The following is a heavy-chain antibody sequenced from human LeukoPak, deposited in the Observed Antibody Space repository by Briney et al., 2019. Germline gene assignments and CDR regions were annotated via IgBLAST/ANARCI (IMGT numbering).Heavy chain of an antibody. CDR1: GFTFSSYA. D-gene: IGHD3-10*01. V-gene: IGHV3-30-3*01. J-gene: IGHJ4*02. Sequence: PGGSLRLSCAASGFTFSSYAMHWVRQAPGKGREWVALISYDGSNKYYADSVKGRFTISRDNSKNTLYLQMNSLRAEDTAVYYCASLYYYGSGSPNWGQGTLVTVSS. CDR3: ASLYYYGSGSPN. CDR2: ISYDGSNK.